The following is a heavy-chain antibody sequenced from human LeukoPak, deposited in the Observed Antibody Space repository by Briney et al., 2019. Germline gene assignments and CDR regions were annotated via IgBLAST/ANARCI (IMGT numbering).Heavy chain of an antibody. Sequence: ASVKVSCKASGDSIRSYGITWVRQAPGHGLEWMGWISDYDGNTNYAQNVQGRVTMTTDTSTSTAYMELRSLRSDDTAVYYCARSRARGSPHPNTFDIWGQGTKVTVSS. CDR1: GDSIRSYG. D-gene: IGHD3-10*01. J-gene: IGHJ3*02. V-gene: IGHV1-18*01. CDR3: ARSRARGSPHPNTFDI. CDR2: ISDYDGNT.